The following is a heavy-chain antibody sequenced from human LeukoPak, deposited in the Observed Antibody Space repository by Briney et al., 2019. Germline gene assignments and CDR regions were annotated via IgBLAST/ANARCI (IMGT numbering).Heavy chain of an antibody. Sequence: ASVKVSCKVSGYTLTELSKHWVRQAPGKGLEWMGGFDPEDGETIYAQKFQGGVTITRDTSASTAYMELSSLRSEDTAVYYCARASISPSYYYYGMDVWGQGTTVTVSS. J-gene: IGHJ6*02. V-gene: IGHV1-24*01. CDR1: GYTLTELS. CDR2: FDPEDGET. CDR3: ARASISPSYYYYGMDV.